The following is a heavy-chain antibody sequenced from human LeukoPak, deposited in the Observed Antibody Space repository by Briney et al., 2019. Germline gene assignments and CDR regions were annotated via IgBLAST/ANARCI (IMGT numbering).Heavy chain of an antibody. CDR1: GGTFSIYA. Sequence: SVKVSCKASGGTFSIYAISWVRQAPGQGLEWMGGIIPIFGTANYAQKFQGRVTITTDESTSTAYMELSSLRSEDTAVYYCARDRSIAAPPDEDWGQGTLVTVSS. CDR2: IIPIFGTA. CDR3: ARDRSIAAPPDED. D-gene: IGHD6-6*01. J-gene: IGHJ4*02. V-gene: IGHV1-69*05.